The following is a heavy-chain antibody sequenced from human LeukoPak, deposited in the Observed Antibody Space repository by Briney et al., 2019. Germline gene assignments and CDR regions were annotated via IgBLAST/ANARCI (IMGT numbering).Heavy chain of an antibody. CDR3: ARYGDYSFDY. V-gene: IGHV3-23*01. D-gene: IGHD4-17*01. Sequence: PGGSLRLSCAASGFTFSSYGMSWVRQAPGKGLEWVSAISGSGGTTYYADSVKGRFTISRDNAKNSLYLQMNSLRAEGTAVYYCARYGDYSFDYWGQGTLVTVSS. J-gene: IGHJ4*02. CDR2: ISGSGGTT. CDR1: GFTFSSYG.